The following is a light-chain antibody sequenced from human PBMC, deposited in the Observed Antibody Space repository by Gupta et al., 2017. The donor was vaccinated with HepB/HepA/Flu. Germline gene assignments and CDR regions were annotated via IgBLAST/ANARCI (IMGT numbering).Light chain of an antibody. Sequence: SYELTQPPSMSVSPGQTARITCSGDALPKQYAYWFQQKAGQAPVMLIFKDTDRASGIPDRFSGSSSGTTATLTITEVQAEEEADYYCQSADITGTQWVFGAGTKVTVL. CDR2: KDT. CDR3: QSADITGTQWV. CDR1: ALPKQY. V-gene: IGLV3-25*02. J-gene: IGLJ1*01.